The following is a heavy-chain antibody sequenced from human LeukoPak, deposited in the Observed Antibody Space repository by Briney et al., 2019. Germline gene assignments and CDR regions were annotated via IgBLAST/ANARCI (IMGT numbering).Heavy chain of an antibody. J-gene: IGHJ4*02. Sequence: EASVKVSCKASGYTFTGYHMHWVRQAPGQGLEWMGRINPNTGDTNFAQNFQGRVNMTRDTSITTPYMELSRLRADDTAVYYCASSGGNSVHYFDYWGQGTLVTVSS. CDR3: ASSGGNSVHYFDY. D-gene: IGHD4-23*01. V-gene: IGHV1-2*02. CDR1: GYTFTGYH. CDR2: INPNTGDT.